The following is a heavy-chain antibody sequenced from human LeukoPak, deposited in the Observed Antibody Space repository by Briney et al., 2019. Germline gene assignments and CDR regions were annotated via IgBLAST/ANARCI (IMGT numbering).Heavy chain of an antibody. V-gene: IGHV4-61*02. CDR2: IYTSGST. Sequence: SETLSLTCTVSGGSISSGDYYWSSIRQPAGKGLEWIGRIYTSGSTNYNPSLKSRVTISVDTSKNQFSLKLSSVTAADPAVYYCARENAYYYGSGSSTCFDYWGQGTLVTVSS. CDR3: ARENAYYYGSGSSTCFDY. D-gene: IGHD3-10*01. CDR1: GGSISSGDYY. J-gene: IGHJ4*02.